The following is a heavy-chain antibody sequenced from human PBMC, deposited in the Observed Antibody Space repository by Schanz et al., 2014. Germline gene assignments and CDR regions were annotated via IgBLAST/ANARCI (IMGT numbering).Heavy chain of an antibody. Sequence: EVQLVESGGGLVQPGRSLRLSCVVSGVTSDDYGMHWVRQVPGKGLEWVSSISSTSTYLYYADSVKGRFTISRDSARNSLYLQMSSLRAEDTAVYYCARGTPFLCDYWGQGTLVTVSS. CDR2: ISSTSTYL. CDR3: ARGTPFLCDY. CDR1: GVTSDDYG. D-gene: IGHD3-16*01. J-gene: IGHJ4*02. V-gene: IGHV3-21*01.